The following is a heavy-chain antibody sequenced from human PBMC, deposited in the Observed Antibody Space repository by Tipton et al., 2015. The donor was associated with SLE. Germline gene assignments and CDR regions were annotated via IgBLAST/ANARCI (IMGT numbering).Heavy chain of an antibody. J-gene: IGHJ4*02. CDR3: ARVPTSSSAFDY. CDR1: GGSITSQY. V-gene: IGHV4-59*11. Sequence: TLSLTCSVSGGSITSQYWSWIRQPPGKGLEWIGYIYYSGSTNYNPSLKSRVTISLDTSKNQFSLKLSSVTAADTAVYYCARVPTSSSAFDYWGQGTLVTVSS. CDR2: IYYSGST.